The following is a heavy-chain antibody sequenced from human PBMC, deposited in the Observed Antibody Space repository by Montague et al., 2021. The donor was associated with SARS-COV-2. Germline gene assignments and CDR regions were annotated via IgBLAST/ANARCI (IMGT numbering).Heavy chain of an antibody. J-gene: IGHJ6*02. CDR3: ARDYGDYSYYYGLDV. CDR1: GGSIRSGSYY. V-gene: IGHV4-61*02. Sequence: TLSLTCTVSGGSIRSGSYYWSWIRQPAGKGLEWIGRIYSSGSTNYNPSLKSRVTMSVDTSKNQFSLKVSAVTAAATAVYSCARDYGDYSYYYGLDVWGQGTTVTVSS. D-gene: IGHD4-17*01. CDR2: IYSSGST.